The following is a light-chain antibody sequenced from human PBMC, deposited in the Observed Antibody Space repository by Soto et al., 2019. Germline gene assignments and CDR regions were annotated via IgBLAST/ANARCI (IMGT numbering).Light chain of an antibody. Sequence: DIQLTQSPSFLSASVGDRVTITCRASQGISSYLAWYQQKPGKAPKLLIYAASTLQNGVPSSFSGSGSGTDFTLTISSLQPEDFATYHCQQFNSYPRTFGQGTKVEIK. CDR2: AAS. J-gene: IGKJ1*01. CDR1: QGISSY. CDR3: QQFNSYPRT. V-gene: IGKV1-9*01.